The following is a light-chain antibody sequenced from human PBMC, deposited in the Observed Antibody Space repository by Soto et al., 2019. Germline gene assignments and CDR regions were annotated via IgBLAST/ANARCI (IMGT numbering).Light chain of an antibody. V-gene: IGLV1-40*01. CDR2: GTS. J-gene: IGLJ3*02. CDR1: SSNIGAGYD. Sequence: QSVLTQPPSVSGAPGQRVTISCTGGSSNIGAGYDVHWYQQLPGTAPKLLIYGTSNRPSGVPDRCSGSKSGTSASLAITGLRAEDEADYYCQSYDSSLSGWVFGGGTKLTVL. CDR3: QSYDSSLSGWV.